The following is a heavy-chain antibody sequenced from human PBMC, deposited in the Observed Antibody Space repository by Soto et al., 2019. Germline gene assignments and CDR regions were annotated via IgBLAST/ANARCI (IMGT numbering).Heavy chain of an antibody. CDR3: AKDRPVGSYYGHLGY. CDR1: ELPFTTNA. V-gene: IGHV3-23*01. J-gene: IGHJ4*02. Sequence: EVQLLESGGGLAQPGGSLRLSCEAPELPFTTNAMPGVRKAPGKGLGGVSFISATGGSTYYAGPVKGRFPVSRDNSKNTVYLQMNSLGAEDTAVYYCAKDRPVGSYYGHLGYWGQGTLVAVSS. CDR2: ISATGGST. D-gene: IGHD3-16*01.